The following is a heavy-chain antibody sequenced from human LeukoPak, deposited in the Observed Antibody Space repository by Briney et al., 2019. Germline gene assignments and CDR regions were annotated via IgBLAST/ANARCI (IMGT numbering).Heavy chain of an antibody. CDR3: AKVPGSSITRYFYFDY. V-gene: IGHV3-23*01. CDR2: ISGSGGST. D-gene: IGHD6-13*01. CDR1: GFTFSNYA. J-gene: IGHJ4*02. Sequence: GGSLRLSCAASGFTFSNYAMSWVRQAPGKGLEWVSTISGSGGSTYYADSVKGRFTISRDNSKNTLYLRMDTLRAEDTAVYYCAKVPGSSITRYFYFDYWGQGTLVPVSS.